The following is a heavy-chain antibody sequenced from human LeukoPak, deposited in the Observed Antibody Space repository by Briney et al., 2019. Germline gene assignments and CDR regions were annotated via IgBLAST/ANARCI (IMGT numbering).Heavy chain of an antibody. CDR1: GGSISSSSYY. J-gene: IGHJ4*02. D-gene: IGHD3-16*02. V-gene: IGHV4-39*01. CDR3: ARRGLSQTFDY. Sequence: SETLSLTCTVSGGSISSSSYYWGWIRQPPGKGLEWIVSIYNSGTTYYNPSLKSRVTISGDTSKNQFSLKLSSVTAADTAVYYCARRGLSQTFDYWGQGTLVTVSS. CDR2: IYNSGTT.